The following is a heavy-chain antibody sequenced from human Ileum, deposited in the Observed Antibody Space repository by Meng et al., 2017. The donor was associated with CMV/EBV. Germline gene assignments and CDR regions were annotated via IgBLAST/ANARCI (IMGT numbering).Heavy chain of an antibody. CDR3: TREGRGYYPDY. J-gene: IGHJ4*02. CDR1: GFSFNSYS. V-gene: IGHV3-21*02. Sequence: EVQVVESGGGLVKPGGSXXLSCAGSGFSFNSYSMTWFRQAPGKGLEWVASISSSGAYIYYADSMKGRFIISRDNAKNSVFLQMNSLRVEDTAMYYCTREGRGYYPDYWGQGTLVTVSS. D-gene: IGHD3-22*01. CDR2: ISSSGAYI.